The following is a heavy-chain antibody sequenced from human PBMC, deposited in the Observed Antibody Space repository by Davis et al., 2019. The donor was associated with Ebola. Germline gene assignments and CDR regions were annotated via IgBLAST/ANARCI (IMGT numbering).Heavy chain of an antibody. Sequence: AASVKVSCKASGYTFTSYCMHWVRQAPGQGLEWMGIINPSGSSTTYAQKFQGRVTLTRDTSTSTVYMELSSLRSEDTAVYYCARGLEVYSDSSGYYWFDPWGQGTLVTVSS. CDR3: ARGLEVYSDSSGYYWFDP. D-gene: IGHD3-22*01. CDR2: INPSGSST. CDR1: GYTFTSYC. V-gene: IGHV1-46*01. J-gene: IGHJ5*02.